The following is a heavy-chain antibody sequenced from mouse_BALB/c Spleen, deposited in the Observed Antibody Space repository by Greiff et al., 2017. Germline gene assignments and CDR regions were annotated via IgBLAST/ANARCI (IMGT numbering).Heavy chain of an antibody. CDR2: ISSGGSYT. CDR3: TRDNWDWYFDV. D-gene: IGHD4-1*02. Sequence: EVKLMESGGGLVKPGGSLKLSCAASGFTFSSYTMSWVRQTPEKRLEWVATISSGGSYTYYPDSVKGRFTISRDNAKNTLYLQMSSLKSEDTAMYYCTRDNWDWYFDVWGAGTTVTVSS. CDR1: GFTFSSYT. J-gene: IGHJ1*01. V-gene: IGHV5-6-4*01.